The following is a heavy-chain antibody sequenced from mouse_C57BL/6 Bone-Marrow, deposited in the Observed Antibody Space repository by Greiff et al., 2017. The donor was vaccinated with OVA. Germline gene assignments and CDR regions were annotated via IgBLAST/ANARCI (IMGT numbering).Heavy chain of an antibody. CDR3: TRGYSNYYAMDY. Sequence: VQLQQSGAELVRPGASVTLSCKASGYTFTDYEMHWVKQTPVHGLEWIGAIDPATGGTAYNQKFKGKAILTADKSSSTAYMELRSLTSKYSAVYYCTRGYSNYYAMDYWGQGTSVTVSS. J-gene: IGHJ4*01. V-gene: IGHV1-15*01. CDR2: IDPATGGT. CDR1: GYTFTDYE. D-gene: IGHD2-5*01.